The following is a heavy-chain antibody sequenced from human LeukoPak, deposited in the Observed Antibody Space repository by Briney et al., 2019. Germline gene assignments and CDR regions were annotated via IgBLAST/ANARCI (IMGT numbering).Heavy chain of an antibody. V-gene: IGHV4-30-4*08. CDR3: ARVRIQLSGYYFDY. CDR1: GGSISSGDYY. Sequence: PSQTLSLTRTVSGGSISSGDYYWSWIRQPPGKGLEWIGYIYYSGSTYYNPSLKSRVTISVDTSKNQFSLKLSSVTAADTAVYYCARVRIQLSGYYFDYWGQGTLVTVSS. D-gene: IGHD5-18*01. J-gene: IGHJ4*02. CDR2: IYYSGST.